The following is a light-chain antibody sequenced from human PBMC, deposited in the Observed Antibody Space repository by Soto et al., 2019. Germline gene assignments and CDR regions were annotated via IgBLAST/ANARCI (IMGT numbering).Light chain of an antibody. J-gene: IGKJ4*01. Sequence: DIQMTQSPSSLSASVVERVTITCRASQSISSYLNWYQQKPGKAPKLLIYAASSLQSGVPSRFSGSGSGTDFTLTISSLQPEDFATYYCLQDYNYPLTFGGGTKVDIK. V-gene: IGKV1-39*01. CDR1: QSISSY. CDR2: AAS. CDR3: LQDYNYPLT.